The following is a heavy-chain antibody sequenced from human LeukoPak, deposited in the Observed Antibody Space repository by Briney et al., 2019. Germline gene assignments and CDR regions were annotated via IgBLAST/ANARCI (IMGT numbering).Heavy chain of an antibody. CDR1: GGTFSSYA. V-gene: IGHV1-69*05. D-gene: IGHD3-16*01. Sequence: SVKVSCTASGGTFSSYAISWVRQAPGQGLEWMGGIIPIFGTANYAQKFQGRVTITTDESTSTAYMELSSLRSEDTAVYYCARGRRGLRLFNWFDPWGQGTLVTVSS. J-gene: IGHJ5*02. CDR2: IIPIFGTA. CDR3: ARGRRGLRLFNWFDP.